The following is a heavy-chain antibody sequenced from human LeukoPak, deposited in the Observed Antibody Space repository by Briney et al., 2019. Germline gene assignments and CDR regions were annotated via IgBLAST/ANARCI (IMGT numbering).Heavy chain of an antibody. CDR2: IYYSGGT. CDR1: GGSMSGYY. J-gene: IGHJ3*01. V-gene: IGHV4-59*01. Sequence: SETLSLTCTVSGGSMSGYYWSWMRQPPGKGLEWIGYIYYSGGTNYNPSLQSRVAISVDTSKNQFSLKLSSLTAADTAVYYCARNFLPAASGAFDFWGPGTLVTVSS. D-gene: IGHD2-2*01. CDR3: ARNFLPAASGAFDF.